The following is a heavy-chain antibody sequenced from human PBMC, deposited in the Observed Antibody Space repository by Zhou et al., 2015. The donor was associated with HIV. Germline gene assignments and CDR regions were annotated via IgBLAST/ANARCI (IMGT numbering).Heavy chain of an antibody. CDR2: IIPIFGTA. J-gene: IGHJ2*01. CDR1: GDSFSNYA. V-gene: IGHV1-69*01. D-gene: IGHD6-13*01. CDR3: ARKSPIAAAGKSYWYFDL. Sequence: QVQLVQSGAEVKKPGSSVKVSCKVSGDSFSNYAITWVRQAPGQGLEWMGGIIPIFGTANYAQKFQGRVTITADESTSTAYMELSSLRSEDTAVYYCARKSPIAAAGKSYWYFDLWGRGTLVTVSS.